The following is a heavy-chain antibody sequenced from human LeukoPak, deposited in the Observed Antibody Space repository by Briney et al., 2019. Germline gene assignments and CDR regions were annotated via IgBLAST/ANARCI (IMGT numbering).Heavy chain of an antibody. CDR1: GFTFSDCD. CDR3: TKDAGLYNWLDP. J-gene: IGHJ5*02. V-gene: IGHV3-73*01. Sequence: SGGSLTLSCAASGFTFSDCDIHWVRQPSGKGLVWVGRVRNKANNYVTEYAASVKGRFTLSRDETKSTAYLEMNSLEPDDTAVYYCTKDAGLYNWLDPWGQGTLVTVSS. CDR2: VRNKANNYVT. D-gene: IGHD3-10*01.